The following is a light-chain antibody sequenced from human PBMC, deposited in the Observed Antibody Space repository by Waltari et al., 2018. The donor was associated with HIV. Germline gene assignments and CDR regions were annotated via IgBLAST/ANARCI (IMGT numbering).Light chain of an antibody. V-gene: IGLV1-44*01. CDR3: STWDERLNGVV. Sequence: QSVLTQPPSASGAPGQRVTISCSGSTPNIGSSNVTLYQQFSRAAPKLLIYADAQRPSGVPDRFSGSKSGTSASLVISGLQSEDEADYYCSTWDERLNGVVFGGGTRLTVV. CDR1: TPNIGSSN. J-gene: IGLJ2*01. CDR2: ADA.